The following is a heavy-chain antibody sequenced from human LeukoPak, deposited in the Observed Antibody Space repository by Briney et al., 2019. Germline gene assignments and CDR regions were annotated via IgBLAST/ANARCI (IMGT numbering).Heavy chain of an antibody. CDR1: GVTFSTYA. Sequence: PGGSLRLSCVASGVTFSTYAMNWVRQVPGKGLEWVSLISDSGSTTYHADSVKGRFTISRDNSKNTLYLQMNSLSAEDSAVYFCAKDRSLNGGNSNGYFDYWGQGTLVTVSS. CDR2: ISDSGSTT. J-gene: IGHJ4*02. D-gene: IGHD4-23*01. CDR3: AKDRSLNGGNSNGYFDY. V-gene: IGHV3-23*01.